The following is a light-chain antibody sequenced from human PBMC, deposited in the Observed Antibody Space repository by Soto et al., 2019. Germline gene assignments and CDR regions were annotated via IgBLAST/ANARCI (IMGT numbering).Light chain of an antibody. CDR1: QSVRSNY. CDR3: QQYGSSRWT. Sequence: EIVLTQSPGTLSLSPGERATLSCRASQSVRSNYLAWYQQKPGRAPRLLIYGASSRATGIPDRFSGSGSGTDFTLTISRLEPEDFAVYYCQQYGSSRWTFGQGTKV. V-gene: IGKV3-20*01. CDR2: GAS. J-gene: IGKJ1*01.